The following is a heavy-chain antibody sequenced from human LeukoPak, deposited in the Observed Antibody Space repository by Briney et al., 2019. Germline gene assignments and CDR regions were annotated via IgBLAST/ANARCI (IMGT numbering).Heavy chain of an antibody. CDR3: ARGTYGIVGATNWFDA. CDR2: IIPIFGTA. D-gene: IGHD1-26*01. V-gene: IGHV1-69*05. J-gene: IGHJ5*02. Sequence: SVKVSCKASGGTFSSYAISWVRQAPGQGLEWMGGIIPIFGTANYAQKFQGRVTITTDESTSTAYMELSSLRSEDTAVYYCARGTYGIVGATNWFDAWGKGTLVTVSS. CDR1: GGTFSSYA.